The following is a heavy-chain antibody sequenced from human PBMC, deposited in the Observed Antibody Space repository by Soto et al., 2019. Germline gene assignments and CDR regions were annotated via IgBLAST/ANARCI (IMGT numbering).Heavy chain of an antibody. CDR2: FNTTGSS. V-gene: IGHV4-4*07. Sequence: QVQLQESGPGLVKPSETLSLTCTFSGDSTSTYSWNWIRQPAGKGLEWIGRFNTTGSSNNNPSLESRIAISVDTSKNQFFLKLSSVTAADTAVYYCAGAAYNYGPFDSWGQGTLVTVSS. CDR3: AGAAYNYGPFDS. D-gene: IGHD5-18*01. J-gene: IGHJ4*02. CDR1: GDSTSTYS.